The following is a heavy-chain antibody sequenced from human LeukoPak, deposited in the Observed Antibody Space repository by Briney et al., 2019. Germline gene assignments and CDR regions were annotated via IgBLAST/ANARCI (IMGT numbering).Heavy chain of an antibody. CDR1: GFTFSSYA. CDR3: ATNSFDF. J-gene: IGHJ4*02. V-gene: IGHV3-23*01. Sequence: GRSLRLSCAASGFTFSSYAMNWVRQAPGRGLEWVSTIGGSGASTYSADSVKGRFTISRDNSKNTLFLQMNSLRAEDTAVYYCATNSFDFWGQGTLVTVSS. CDR2: IGGSGAST.